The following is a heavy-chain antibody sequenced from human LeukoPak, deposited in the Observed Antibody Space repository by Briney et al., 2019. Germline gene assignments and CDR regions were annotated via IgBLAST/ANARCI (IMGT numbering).Heavy chain of an antibody. Sequence: GGSLRLSCAASGFTFSNYWMSWVRQAPGKGLEWVANIVQDGSEKYYVDSVKGRFTISRDNAKNSLYLQMNSLRAEDTAVYYCARDTYYYGSGSYFFDYWGQGTLVTVSS. CDR3: ARDTYYYGSGSYFFDY. D-gene: IGHD3-10*01. J-gene: IGHJ4*02. CDR2: IVQDGSEK. V-gene: IGHV3-7*01. CDR1: GFTFSNYW.